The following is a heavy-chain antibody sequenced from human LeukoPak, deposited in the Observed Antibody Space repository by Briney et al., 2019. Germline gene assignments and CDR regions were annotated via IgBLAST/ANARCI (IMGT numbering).Heavy chain of an antibody. CDR1: GFTFSSYA. Sequence: GGSLRLSCAASGFTFSSYAMSWVRQAPGKGLEWVSAISGSGGSTYYADFVKGRFTISRDNSKSTLYLQMNSLRAEDTAVYYCAKLQSGYSGYDPSGYWGQGTLVTVSS. CDR3: AKLQSGYSGYDPSGY. V-gene: IGHV3-23*01. J-gene: IGHJ4*02. CDR2: ISGSGGST. D-gene: IGHD5-12*01.